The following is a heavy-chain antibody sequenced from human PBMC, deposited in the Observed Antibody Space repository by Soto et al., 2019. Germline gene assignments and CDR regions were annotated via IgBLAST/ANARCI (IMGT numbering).Heavy chain of an antibody. V-gene: IGHV3-30*18. CDR1: GFTFSSYG. CDR2: ISYDGSNK. CDR3: AKVREAAAYSYYYGMDV. J-gene: IGHJ6*02. Sequence: GGSLRLSCAASGFTFSSYGMHWVRQAPGKGLEWVAVISYDGSNKYYADSVKGRFTISRDNSKNTLYLQMNSLRAEDTAVYYCAKVREAAAYSYYYGMDVWGQGTTVTVSS. D-gene: IGHD6-13*01.